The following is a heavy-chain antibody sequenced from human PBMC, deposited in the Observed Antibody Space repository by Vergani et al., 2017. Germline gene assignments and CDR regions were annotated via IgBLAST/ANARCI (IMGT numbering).Heavy chain of an antibody. CDR2: ISSSSSYI. CDR1: GFTFSSYG. CDR3: AKDEGSNWGGDY. V-gene: IGHV3-21*01. Sequence: EVQLVESGGGVVQPGRSLRLSCAASGFTFSSYGMHWVRQAPGKGLEWVSSISSSSSYIYYADSVKGRFTISRDNAKNSLYLQMNSLRAEDTAVYYCAKDEGSNWGGDYWGQGTLVTVSS. J-gene: IGHJ4*02. D-gene: IGHD7-27*01.